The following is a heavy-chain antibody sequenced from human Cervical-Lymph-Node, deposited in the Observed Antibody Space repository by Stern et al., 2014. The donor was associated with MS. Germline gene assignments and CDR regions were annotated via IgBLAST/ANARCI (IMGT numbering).Heavy chain of an antibody. CDR1: GGTFYRHA. D-gene: IGHD3-10*01. Sequence: QVQLLQPGAEVKKPGSSMKVSYKASGGTFYRHAINWVRLAPGRGLQWMGGIVPSSGTSNSAQKFQGRVTITVDESTSTIYLELTSLRSEDTAVYYCATEEGYYGSGRFDSWGQGTLVIVSS. CDR3: ATEEGYYGSGRFDS. CDR2: IVPSSGTS. V-gene: IGHV1-69*01. J-gene: IGHJ4*02.